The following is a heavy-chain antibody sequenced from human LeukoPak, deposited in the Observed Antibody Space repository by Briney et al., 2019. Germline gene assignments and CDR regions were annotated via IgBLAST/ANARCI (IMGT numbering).Heavy chain of an antibody. CDR3: AREQGTVTTNWFDP. V-gene: IGHV4-59*02. Sequence: SETLSLTCTVSGGAVISHYWSWIRQPPGKGLEWIGYIYYSGSTNYNPSLKSRVTISVDTSKNQFSLKLSSVTAADTAVYYCAREQGTVTTNWFDPWGQGTLVTVSS. CDR1: GGAVISHY. CDR2: IYYSGST. D-gene: IGHD4-17*01. J-gene: IGHJ5*02.